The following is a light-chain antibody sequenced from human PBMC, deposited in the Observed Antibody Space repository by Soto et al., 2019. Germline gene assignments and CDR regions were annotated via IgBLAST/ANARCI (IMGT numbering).Light chain of an antibody. CDR1: VSDVAGYTY. Sequence: QSALTQPASVSGSPGQTITISCTGAVSDVAGYTYVSWYQQHPGKGPKVIIYDVSNRPLGVSNRFSGSKSGTTASLTISGLQAEDEADYYCSSFTRIVGLFGGGTKLTVL. J-gene: IGLJ2*01. CDR2: DVS. V-gene: IGLV2-14*03. CDR3: SSFTRIVGL.